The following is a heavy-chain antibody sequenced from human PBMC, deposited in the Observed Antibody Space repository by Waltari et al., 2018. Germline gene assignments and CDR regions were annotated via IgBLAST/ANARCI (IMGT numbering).Heavy chain of an antibody. D-gene: IGHD2-2*02. CDR2: INPNSGGT. J-gene: IGHJ6*02. Sequence: QVQLVQSGAEVKKPGASVKVSCKASGYTFTGYYMHWVRQAPGQGLEWMGWINPNSGGTNYAQKFQGRVTMTRDTSISTAYMELSRLRSDDTAVYYCARGREYCSSTSCYMRLSYYGMDVWGQGTTVTVSS. CDR3: ARGREYCSSTSCYMRLSYYGMDV. V-gene: IGHV1-2*02. CDR1: GYTFTGYY.